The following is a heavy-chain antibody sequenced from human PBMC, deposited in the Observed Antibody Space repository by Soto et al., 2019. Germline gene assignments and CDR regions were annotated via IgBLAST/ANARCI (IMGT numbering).Heavy chain of an antibody. CDR2: IYTSGST. CDR1: GGSLSSYY. D-gene: IGHD3-22*01. CDR3: ARDCLYYDSSGYFGFDP. J-gene: IGHJ5*02. V-gene: IGHV4-4*07. Sequence: SETLSLTCTVSGGSLSSYYWGWIRQPPGKGLEWIGRIYTSGSTNYNPSLKSRVTMSVDTSKNQFSLKLSSVTAADTAVYYCARDCLYYDSSGYFGFDPWGQGTLVTVSS.